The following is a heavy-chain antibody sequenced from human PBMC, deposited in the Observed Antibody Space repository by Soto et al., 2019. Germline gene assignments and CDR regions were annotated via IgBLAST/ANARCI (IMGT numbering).Heavy chain of an antibody. D-gene: IGHD3-22*01. CDR1: GGSGRSDGYY. CDR2: VFHSGDT. CDR3: ARLIYDSRLNYFYFDF. V-gene: IGHV4-4*02. Sequence: KTSETLSLTCTVSGGSGRSDGYYWSWVRQAPGKGLEWIGEVFHSGDTTYTPSLRSRVTISVDKSKNQFSLKLNSVTAADTAVYYCARLIYDSRLNYFYFDFWGQGALVTAPQ. J-gene: IGHJ4*02.